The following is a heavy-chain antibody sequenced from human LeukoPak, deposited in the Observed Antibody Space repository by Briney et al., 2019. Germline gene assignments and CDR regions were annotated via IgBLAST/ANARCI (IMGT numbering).Heavy chain of an antibody. Sequence: GGPLRLSCAASGFSFSTYSMNWVRQAPGKGLEWVAVISHDRSNTYYADSVKGRFTISRDNSKNTLYLQMNSLRADDTAVYYCARVRWELQRDYYYGMDVWGQGTTVTVSS. CDR1: GFSFSTYS. CDR2: ISHDRSNT. V-gene: IGHV3-30*03. D-gene: IGHD1-26*01. CDR3: ARVRWELQRDYYYGMDV. J-gene: IGHJ6*02.